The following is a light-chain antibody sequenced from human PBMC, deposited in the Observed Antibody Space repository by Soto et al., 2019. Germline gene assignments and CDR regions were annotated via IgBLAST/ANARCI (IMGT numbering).Light chain of an antibody. J-gene: IGKJ1*01. V-gene: IGKV3-15*01. CDR3: QQYNNWLWT. CDR1: QSVSSN. CDR2: GAS. Sequence: EIVMTQSPATLSVSPGERANLSCRASQSVSSNLAWYQQKPGQAPRLLIYGASTRATGIRARFSGSGSGTEFTLPISRLQSEDFAVYYCQQYNNWLWTFGQGNKVEIK.